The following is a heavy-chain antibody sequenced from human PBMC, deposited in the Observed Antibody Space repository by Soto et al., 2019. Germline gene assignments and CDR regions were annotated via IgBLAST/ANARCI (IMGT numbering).Heavy chain of an antibody. Sequence: GGSLRLSCAASGFTFSSYGMHWVRQAPGKGLEWVAVISYDGSNKYYADSVKGRFTISRDNSKNTLYLQMNSLRAEDTAVYYCAKDNSYSSGDLGFDPWGQGTLVTVSS. D-gene: IGHD6-19*01. CDR1: GFTFSSYG. CDR2: ISYDGSNK. CDR3: AKDNSYSSGDLGFDP. J-gene: IGHJ5*02. V-gene: IGHV3-30*18.